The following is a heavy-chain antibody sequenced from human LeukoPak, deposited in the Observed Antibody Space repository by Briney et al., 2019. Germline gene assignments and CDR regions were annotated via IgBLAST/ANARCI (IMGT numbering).Heavy chain of an antibody. CDR1: GGSISTYY. V-gene: IGHV4-4*07. J-gene: IGHJ3*02. D-gene: IGHD2-15*01. CDR2: IYTSGST. CDR3: ARSQLQYSDAFDI. Sequence: TSETLTLTCTVSGGSISTYYWSWIRQPAGKGLEWIGLIYTSGSTNYNPSLKSRVIMSVDTSKNQFSLKVSSVTAADTAVYYCARSQLQYSDAFDIWGQAGMV.